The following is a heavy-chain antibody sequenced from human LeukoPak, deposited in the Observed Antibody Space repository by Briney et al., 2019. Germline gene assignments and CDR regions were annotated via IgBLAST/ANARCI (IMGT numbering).Heavy chain of an antibody. CDR1: GGSFSGYY. CDR3: ARGILGYCSSTSCSYNWFDP. Sequence: PSETLSLTCAVYGGSFSGYYWSWIRQPPGKGLEWIGEINHSGSTNYNPSLKSRVTISVDTPKNQFSLKLSSVTAADTAVYYCARGILGYCSSTSCSYNWFDPWGQGTLVTVSS. D-gene: IGHD2-2*01. V-gene: IGHV4-34*01. J-gene: IGHJ5*02. CDR2: INHSGST.